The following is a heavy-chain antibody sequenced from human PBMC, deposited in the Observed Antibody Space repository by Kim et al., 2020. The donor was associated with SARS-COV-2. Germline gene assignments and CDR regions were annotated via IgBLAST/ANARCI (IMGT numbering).Heavy chain of an antibody. CDR3: ATSTHYGSGSYYQSDAFDL. CDR2: ISYAGST. V-gene: IGHV4-31*03. J-gene: IGHJ3*01. Sequence: SETLSLTCTVAGGSINSGGYYWSWVRRHPGKGLEWIGHISYAGSTNYNPSLTGRISMSVDTSKNQFSLKLTSVTAADTAVYYCATSTHYGSGSYYQSDAFDLGGQGTVVTVSS. CDR1: GGSINSGGYY. D-gene: IGHD3-10*01.